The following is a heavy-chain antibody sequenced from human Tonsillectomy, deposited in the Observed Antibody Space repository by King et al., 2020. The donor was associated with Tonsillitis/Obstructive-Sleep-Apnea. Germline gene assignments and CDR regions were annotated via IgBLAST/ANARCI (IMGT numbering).Heavy chain of an antibody. J-gene: IGHJ6*03. Sequence: VQLVESGGGLVKPGGSLRLSCAASGFTFSTYSMNWVRQAPGQGLEWVSSISTSSSYIYYADSVKGRFTISRDNAKNSLYLQMNSLRAEDTAVYYCARDSGSSNYYYYYYIDVWGKGTTVTVSS. D-gene: IGHD6-6*01. CDR3: ARDSGSSNYYYYYYIDV. CDR1: GFTFSTYS. V-gene: IGHV3-21*01. CDR2: ISTSSSYI.